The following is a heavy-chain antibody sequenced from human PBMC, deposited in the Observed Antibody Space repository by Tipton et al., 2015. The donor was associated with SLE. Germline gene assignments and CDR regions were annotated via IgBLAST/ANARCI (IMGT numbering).Heavy chain of an antibody. V-gene: IGHV4-39*01. CDR1: GDSISSSGYY. J-gene: IGHJ4*02. Sequence: LSLTCTVSGDSISSSGYYWVWIRQSPGKGLEWVGSIYDNGNTYYNPTLKSRVTISVNTSKNQFSLQLNSVTPEDAAVYYCARGSYTSVWHWGQGILVTVSS. D-gene: IGHD6-19*01. CDR3: ARGSYTSVWH. CDR2: IYDNGNT.